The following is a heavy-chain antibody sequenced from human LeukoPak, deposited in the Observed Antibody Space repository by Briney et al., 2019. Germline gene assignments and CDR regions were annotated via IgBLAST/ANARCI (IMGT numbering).Heavy chain of an antibody. J-gene: IGHJ5*01. D-gene: IGHD2-21*01. CDR1: GFSFGNYA. Sequence: PGESLRLSCVAPGFSFGNYAMSWVRQAPRKGLQWVSQISGTGGATWYAGFARDRFTVSRDNSKKTLYLQMSGLRVEDTAIYYCVKDPRDTYGTNWFVSWGQGTLLIVSS. CDR2: ISGTGGAT. CDR3: VKDPRDTYGTNWFVS. V-gene: IGHV3-23*01.